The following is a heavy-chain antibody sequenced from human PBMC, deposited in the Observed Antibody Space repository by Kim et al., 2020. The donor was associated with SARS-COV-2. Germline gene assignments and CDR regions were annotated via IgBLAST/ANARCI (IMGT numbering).Heavy chain of an antibody. CDR3: ARDRYYYGSGTYYNLFGD. CDR1: GFTFSSYW. V-gene: IGHV3-74*01. D-gene: IGHD3-10*01. CDR2: INSDGSTT. J-gene: IGHJ4*02. Sequence: GGSLRLSCAASGFTFSSYWMHWVRQAPGKGLVWVSHINSDGSTTSYADSVKGRFTISRDNAKNTLYLQMNSLRAEDTAVYYCARDRYYYGSGTYYNLFGDWGQGTLVTVSS.